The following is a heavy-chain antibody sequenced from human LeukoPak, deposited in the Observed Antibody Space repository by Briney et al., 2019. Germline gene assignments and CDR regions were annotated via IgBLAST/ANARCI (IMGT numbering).Heavy chain of an antibody. CDR3: ASHRERGHFDY. D-gene: IGHD1-26*01. V-gene: IGHV4-59*08. J-gene: IGHJ4*02. CDR1: GGSISSYY. Sequence: PSETLSLTCTVSGGSISSYYWSWIRQPPGKGLEWIGYIYYSGSTNYNPSLKSRVTISVDTSKNQFSLKLSSVTAADTAVYYCASHRERGHFDYWGQGTLVTVSS. CDR2: IYYSGST.